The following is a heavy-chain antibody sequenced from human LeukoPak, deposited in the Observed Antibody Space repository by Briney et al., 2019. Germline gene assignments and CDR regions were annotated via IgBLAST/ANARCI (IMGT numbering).Heavy chain of an antibody. V-gene: IGHV4-38-2*02. Sequence: SETLSLXCTVSGYSVSSGYYWGWIQQPPGKGLEWIGSIYHSGSTYYNPSLKSRVTISVDTSKNQFSLKLSSVTAADTAVYYCARDPDIVVVPAAGWGQGTLVTVSS. D-gene: IGHD2-2*01. CDR1: GYSVSSGYY. CDR3: ARDPDIVVVPAAG. CDR2: IYHSGST. J-gene: IGHJ4*02.